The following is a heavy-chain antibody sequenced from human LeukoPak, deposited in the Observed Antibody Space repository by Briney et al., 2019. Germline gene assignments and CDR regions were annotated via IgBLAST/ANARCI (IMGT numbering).Heavy chain of an antibody. V-gene: IGHV3-20*04. J-gene: IGHJ4*02. CDR2: INWNGGST. CDR1: GFTFSDYY. D-gene: IGHD3-22*01. Sequence: GGSLRPSCAASGFTFSDYYMSWIRQAPGKGLEWVSGINWNGGSTGYADSVKGRFTISRDNAKNSLYLQMNSLRAGDTALYYCARERTYYYDSNPDYFDYWGQGTLVTVSS. CDR3: ARERTYYYDSNPDYFDY.